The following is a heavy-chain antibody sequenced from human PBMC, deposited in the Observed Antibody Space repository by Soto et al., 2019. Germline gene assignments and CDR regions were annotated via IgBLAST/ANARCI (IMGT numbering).Heavy chain of an antibody. Sequence: GGSLRLSCAASGFTFSSYAMSWVRQAPGKGLEWVSAISGSGGSTYYADSVKGRFTISRDNSKNTLYLQMNSLRAEDTAVYYCAKTLVVVVAATPTEGYFDYWGQGTLVTVSS. CDR3: AKTLVVVVAATPTEGYFDY. CDR2: ISGSGGST. D-gene: IGHD2-15*01. CDR1: GFTFSSYA. V-gene: IGHV3-23*01. J-gene: IGHJ4*02.